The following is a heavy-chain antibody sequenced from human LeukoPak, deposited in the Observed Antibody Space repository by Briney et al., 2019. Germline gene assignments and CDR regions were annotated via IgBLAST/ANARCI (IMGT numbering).Heavy chain of an antibody. CDR1: GFTFSNYA. Sequence: GGSLRLSCAASGFTFSNYAMNWVRQSPGKGLEWVSAISSDSRYIYYGDLVKGRLTISRDNAKNSLYLQMNSLRAEDTAIYYCAKERSFGTWLGDYWGQGTLVTVSS. CDR2: ISSDSRYI. D-gene: IGHD2/OR15-2a*01. CDR3: AKERSFGTWLGDY. V-gene: IGHV3-21*04. J-gene: IGHJ4*02.